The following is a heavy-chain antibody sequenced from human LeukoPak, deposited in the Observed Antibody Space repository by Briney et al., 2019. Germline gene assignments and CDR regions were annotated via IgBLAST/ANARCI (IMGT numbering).Heavy chain of an antibody. D-gene: IGHD1-26*01. CDR1: GFTLSSYA. V-gene: IGHV3-23*01. CDR2: ISGSGGST. CDR3: AKQVGATDGSY. J-gene: IGHJ4*02. Sequence: GGSLRLSCAASGFTLSSYAMSWVRQAPGKGLGWVSAISGSGGSTYYADSVKGRFTISRDNSKNTLYLQMNSLRAEDTAVYYCAKQVGATDGSYWGQGTLVTVS.